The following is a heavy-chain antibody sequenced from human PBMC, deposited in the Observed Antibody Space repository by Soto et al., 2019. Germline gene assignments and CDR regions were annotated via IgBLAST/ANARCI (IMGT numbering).Heavy chain of an antibody. CDR3: AKSPGTVAGTSGYFDY. D-gene: IGHD6-19*01. CDR2: ITSSGGTT. Sequence: GGSLRLSCAASGFTFSNYAMRWVRQAPGTGLEWVSTITSSGGTTYYADSVKGRFTISRDNSKNTLYVQMNSLRAEDTAVYYCAKSPGTVAGTSGYFDYWGLGTLVTVSS. CDR1: GFTFSNYA. V-gene: IGHV3-23*01. J-gene: IGHJ4*02.